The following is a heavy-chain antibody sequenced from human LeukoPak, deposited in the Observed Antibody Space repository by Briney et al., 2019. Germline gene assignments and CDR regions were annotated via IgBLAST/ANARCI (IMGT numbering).Heavy chain of an antibody. CDR1: GASISSYY. D-gene: IGHD3-10*01. CDR2: IYTSGST. CDR3: ARDGLNAMVRRKIHYNYMDV. Sequence: SETLSVTCTVSGASISSYYWSWIRQPAGKGLECIGRIYTSGSTHYNPSLKSRVTISVDTSKNQFSLKLSSVTAADTAVYYCARDGLNAMVRRKIHYNYMDVWGKGTTVSISS. V-gene: IGHV4-4*07. J-gene: IGHJ6*03.